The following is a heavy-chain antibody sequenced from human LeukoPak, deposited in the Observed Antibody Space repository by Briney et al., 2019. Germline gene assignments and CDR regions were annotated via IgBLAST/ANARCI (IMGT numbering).Heavy chain of an antibody. D-gene: IGHD1-26*01. Sequence: PGGSLRLSCAASRFTFSSYGMHWVRQAPGKGLEWVAFIPYDGNNKYYADSVKGRFTISRDNSKNTLYLQMYSLRAEDTAVYYCVKDGDDSGSYLVYWGQGTLVTVSS. J-gene: IGHJ4*02. V-gene: IGHV3-30*02. CDR1: RFTFSSYG. CDR2: IPYDGNNK. CDR3: VKDGDDSGSYLVY.